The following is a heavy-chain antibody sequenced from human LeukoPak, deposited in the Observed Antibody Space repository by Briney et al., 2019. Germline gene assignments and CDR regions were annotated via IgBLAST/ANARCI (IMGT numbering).Heavy chain of an antibody. CDR1: GGTFSSYA. Sequence: GASVKVSCKASGGTFSSYAISWVRQATGQGLEWMGRIIPIFGTANYAQKFQGTVTITTDESTSTAYMELSSLRSEDTAVYYCARDQIVVVPAAMNGAFDIWGQGTMVTVSS. CDR2: IIPIFGTA. CDR3: ARDQIVVVPAAMNGAFDI. D-gene: IGHD2-2*01. J-gene: IGHJ3*02. V-gene: IGHV1-69*05.